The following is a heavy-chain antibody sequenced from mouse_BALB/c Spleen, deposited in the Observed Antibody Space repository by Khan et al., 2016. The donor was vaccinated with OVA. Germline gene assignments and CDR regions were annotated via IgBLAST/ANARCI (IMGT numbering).Heavy chain of an antibody. V-gene: IGHV1S136*01. D-gene: IGHD3-1*01. CDR2: INPYNDYT. CDR1: GYTFTSYD. J-gene: IGHJ3*01. CDR3: SRGVHGLQTWFAY. Sequence: VQLKQSGPELVKPGASVKMSCKASGYTFTSYDMYWVKQKPGQGLEWIGYINPYNDYTKFNEKFKGKATLTSDKSSSTAYMELSSLTSEDSAVFYCSRGVHGLQTWFAYWGQGTRVTVSA.